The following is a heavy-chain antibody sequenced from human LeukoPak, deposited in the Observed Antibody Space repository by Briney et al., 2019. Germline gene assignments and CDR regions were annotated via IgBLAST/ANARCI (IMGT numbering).Heavy chain of an antibody. CDR1: GGSISSSSYY. CDR3: ARKGSSSDY. D-gene: IGHD6-6*01. J-gene: IGHJ4*02. Sequence: SETLSLTCIVSGGSISSSSYYWGWIRQPPGKGLEWIGSIYYSGSTYYNPSLKSRVTISVDTSKNQFSLKLSSVTAADTAVYYCARKGSSSDYWGQGTLVTVSS. V-gene: IGHV4-39*07. CDR2: IYYSGST.